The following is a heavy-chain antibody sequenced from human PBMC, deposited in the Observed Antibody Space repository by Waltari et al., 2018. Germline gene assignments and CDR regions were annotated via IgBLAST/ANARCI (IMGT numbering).Heavy chain of an antibody. D-gene: IGHD3-9*01. Sequence: QLQLQESGPGLVKPWETLSLTCTVSGGSISSSSYYWGWIRQPPGKGLEWIGSIYYSGSTYYNPSLKSRVTISVDTSKNQFSLKLSSVTAADTAVYYCARVDWLPSRAVDYWGQGTLVTVSS. CDR3: ARVDWLPSRAVDY. V-gene: IGHV4-39*07. CDR2: IYYSGST. CDR1: GGSISSSSYY. J-gene: IGHJ4*02.